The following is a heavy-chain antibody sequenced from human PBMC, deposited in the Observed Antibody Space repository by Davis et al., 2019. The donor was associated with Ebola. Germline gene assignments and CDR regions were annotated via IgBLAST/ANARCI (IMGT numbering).Heavy chain of an antibody. J-gene: IGHJ5*02. CDR1: GYSFTSYW. CDR3: AGYLTYYYGTGGPGWFDP. D-gene: IGHD3-10*01. Sequence: GESLKISCKGSGYSFTSYWIGWVRQMPGKGLEWMGIIYPGDSDTRYSPSFQGQVTISADKSISTAYLQWSSLKASDTAMYYCAGYLTYYYGTGGPGWFDPWGQGTLVTVSS. CDR2: IYPGDSDT. V-gene: IGHV5-51*01.